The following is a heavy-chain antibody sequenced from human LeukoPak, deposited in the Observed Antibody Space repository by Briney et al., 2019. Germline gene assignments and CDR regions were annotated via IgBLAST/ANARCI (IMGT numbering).Heavy chain of an antibody. CDR2: IYYSGST. CDR1: GGSISSYY. Sequence: PETLSLTCTVSGGSISSYYWSWIRQPPGKGLEWIGYIYYSGSTNYNPSLKSRVTISVDTSKNQFSLKLSSVTAADTAVYYCARGIAAAGSWGQGTLVTVSS. D-gene: IGHD6-13*01. J-gene: IGHJ4*02. V-gene: IGHV4-59*01. CDR3: ARGIAAAGS.